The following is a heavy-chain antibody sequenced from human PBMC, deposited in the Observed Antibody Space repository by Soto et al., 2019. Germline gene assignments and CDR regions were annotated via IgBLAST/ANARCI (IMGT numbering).Heavy chain of an antibody. D-gene: IGHD2-2*01. CDR3: ARGYCSSTSCYEFDY. J-gene: IGHJ4*02. CDR1: SGSISSYY. CDR2: IYYSGNT. Sequence: SETLSLTCTVSSGSISSYYWNWIRQPPGKGLEWIGSIYYSGNTNYSPSLKSQVTISVDTSKKQFSLNLSSVTAADTAMYYCARGYCSSTSCYEFDYWGQGTLVTVSS. V-gene: IGHV4-59*01.